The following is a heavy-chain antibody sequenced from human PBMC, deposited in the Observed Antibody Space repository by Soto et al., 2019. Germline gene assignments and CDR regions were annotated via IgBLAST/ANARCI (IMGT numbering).Heavy chain of an antibody. Sequence: SETLSLACTVSGGSISSYYWSWIRQPPGKGLEWIGYIYYSGSTNCNPSLKSRVTISVDTSKNQFSLKLSSVTAADTAVYYCARRYGSAIDYWGQGTLVTVSS. J-gene: IGHJ4*02. CDR2: IYYSGST. CDR1: GGSISSYY. D-gene: IGHD1-26*01. V-gene: IGHV4-59*08. CDR3: ARRYGSAIDY.